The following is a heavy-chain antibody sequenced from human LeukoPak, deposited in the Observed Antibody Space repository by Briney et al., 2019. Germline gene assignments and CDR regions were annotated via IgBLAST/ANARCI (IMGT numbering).Heavy chain of an antibody. CDR2: ISYDGSNK. D-gene: IGHD3-9*01. Sequence: GRSLRLSCAASGFTFSSYAMHWVRQAPGKGLEWVAVISYDGSNKYYADSVKGRFTISRDNSKNTLYLQMNSLRAEDTAVYYCARGRRDILRARGWFDPWGQGTLVTVSS. V-gene: IGHV3-30-3*01. J-gene: IGHJ5*02. CDR1: GFTFSSYA. CDR3: ARGRRDILRARGWFDP.